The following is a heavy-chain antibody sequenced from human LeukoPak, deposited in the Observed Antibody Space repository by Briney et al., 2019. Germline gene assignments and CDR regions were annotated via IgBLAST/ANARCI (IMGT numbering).Heavy chain of an antibody. CDR1: GFTFTHYA. D-gene: IGHD4-17*01. CDR3: AKDYGYYDYGISVRGKNWFDP. CDR2: LRGGGGST. Sequence: GGSLRLFCAASGFTFTHYAMSGVGRAPGKGREGGSGLRGGGGSTYYADSVKGRFNISRDSSKNTLSLQMNSLRAEDTAVYYCAKDYGYYDYGISVRGKNWFDPWGQGALVTVSS. J-gene: IGHJ5*02. V-gene: IGHV3-23*01.